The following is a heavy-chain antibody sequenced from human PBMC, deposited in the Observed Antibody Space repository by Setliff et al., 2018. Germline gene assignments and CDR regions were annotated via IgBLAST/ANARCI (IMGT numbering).Heavy chain of an antibody. CDR1: GGTFSSYA. J-gene: IGHJ4*02. CDR3: ARVQQLGTFDY. D-gene: IGHD6-13*01. Sequence: GASVKVSCKASGGTFSSYAISWVRQAPGQGLEWMGGIIPIFGTANYAQKFQGRVTITADESTSAAYMELSSLRSEDTAVYYCARVQQLGTFDYWGQGTLVTVSS. CDR2: IIPIFGTA. V-gene: IGHV1-69*13.